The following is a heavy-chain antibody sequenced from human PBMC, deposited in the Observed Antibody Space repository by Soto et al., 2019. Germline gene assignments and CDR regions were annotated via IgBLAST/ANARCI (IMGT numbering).Heavy chain of an antibody. J-gene: IGHJ6*03. CDR2: ISSSSSYI. CDR1: GFTFSSYS. Sequence: GGSLRLSCAASGFTFSSYSMNWVRQAPGKGLEWVSSISSSSSYIYYADSVKGRFTISRDNAKNSLYLQMNSLRAEDTAVYYCARDKNYYGSGSGYMDVWGKGTTVTVSS. V-gene: IGHV3-21*01. CDR3: ARDKNYYGSGSGYMDV. D-gene: IGHD3-10*01.